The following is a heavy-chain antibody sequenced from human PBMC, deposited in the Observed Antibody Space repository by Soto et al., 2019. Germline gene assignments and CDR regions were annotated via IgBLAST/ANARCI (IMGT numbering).Heavy chain of an antibody. CDR2: ISSSSSTI. V-gene: IGHV3-48*01. CDR3: AREPRKIDY. J-gene: IGHJ4*02. CDR1: GFTFSSYS. Sequence: GESLKISCAASGFTFSSYSMNWVRQAPGKGLEWVSYISSSSSTIYYADSVKGRFTISRDNAKNSLYLQMNSLRAEDTAVYYCAREPRKIDYWGQGTLVTVSS.